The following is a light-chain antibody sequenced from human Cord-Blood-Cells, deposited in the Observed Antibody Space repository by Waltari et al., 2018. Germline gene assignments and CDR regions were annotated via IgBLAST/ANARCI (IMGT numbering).Light chain of an antibody. J-gene: IGKJ5*01. CDR2: AAS. V-gene: IGKV1-39*01. Sequence: DLQMTQSPSPLSASVGDRVTITCRASQSISSYLNWYQQKPGKAPKLLIYAASSLQSGVPSRFSGSGSGTDFTLTISSLQPEDFATYYCQQSYSTPPTLGQGTRLEIK. CDR1: QSISSY. CDR3: QQSYSTPPT.